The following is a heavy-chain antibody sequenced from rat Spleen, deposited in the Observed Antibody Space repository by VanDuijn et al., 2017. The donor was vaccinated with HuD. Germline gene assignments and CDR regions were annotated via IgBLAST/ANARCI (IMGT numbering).Heavy chain of an antibody. Sequence: EVQLVESGGGLVQPGRSLKLSCAASGFTFSDYTMAWVRQAPKKGLEWVAAIIYDGTNTYYRDSVKGRFTISRDNAKSTLYLQMNSLRSEDTATYYCTREGWVSSYWYFDFWGPGTMVTVSS. CDR3: TREGWVSSYWYFDF. CDR2: IIYDGTNT. CDR1: GFTFSDYT. J-gene: IGHJ1*01. D-gene: IGHD1-7*01. V-gene: IGHV5-17*01.